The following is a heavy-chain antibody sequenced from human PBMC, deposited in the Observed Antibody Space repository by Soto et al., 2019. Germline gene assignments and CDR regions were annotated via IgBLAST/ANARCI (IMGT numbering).Heavy chain of an antibody. J-gene: IGHJ4*02. D-gene: IGHD2-2*01. CDR3: VKGPAWYGSSSFVF. V-gene: IGHV3-64D*06. CDR2: ISSDGGRT. Sequence: LRLSCSASGFTFNSYTMHWVRQPPGKGLEYVSAISSDGGRTYYADSVKGRFTISRDNSKNTLYLQMSSLRTDDTAVYYCVKGPAWYGSSSFVFWGRGPVVTVPS. CDR1: GFTFNSYT.